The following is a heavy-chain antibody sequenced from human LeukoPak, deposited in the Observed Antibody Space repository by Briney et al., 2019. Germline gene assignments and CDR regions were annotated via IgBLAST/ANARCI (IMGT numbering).Heavy chain of an antibody. Sequence: SETLPLTCTVSGGSISTYYWIWIRQSPGKGLDWIGYIYYSGSTDYNPSLKSRVTISVDTSKNQFSLKLSSATAADTAVYYCARGKSSSSYYYFGMDVWGQGTTVTVSS. D-gene: IGHD2-2*01. V-gene: IGHV4-59*01. CDR3: ARGKSSSSYYYFGMDV. J-gene: IGHJ6*02. CDR2: IYYSGST. CDR1: GGSISTYY.